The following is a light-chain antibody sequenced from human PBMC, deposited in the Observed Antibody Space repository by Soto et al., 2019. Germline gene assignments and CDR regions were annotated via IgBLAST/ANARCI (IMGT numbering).Light chain of an antibody. CDR3: QQSNNWPYT. Sequence: VVMTQSPATLSVSPGERATLSCRASQSVSSNLAWYQQKPGQAPRLLFYGASTRATGIPARFSGSGSGTDFTHTISSLQSEDFAVYYCQQSNNWPYTFGQGTKLEIK. CDR1: QSVSSN. CDR2: GAS. V-gene: IGKV3-15*01. J-gene: IGKJ2*01.